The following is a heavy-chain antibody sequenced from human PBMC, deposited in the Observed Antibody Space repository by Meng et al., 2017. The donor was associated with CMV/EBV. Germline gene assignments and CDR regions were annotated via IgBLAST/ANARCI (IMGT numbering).Heavy chain of an antibody. CDR3: ARGRNGNIGVYGSGSYFRYYYYGMDV. CDR2: INWNGGST. J-gene: IGHJ6*02. V-gene: IGHV3-20*04. CDR1: GFTFDDYG. Sequence: GGSLRLSCAASGFTFDDYGMSWVRQAPGKGLEWVSGINWNGGSTGYADSVKGRFTISRDNAKNSLYLQMNSLRAEDTALYYCARGRNGNIGVYGSGSYFRYYYYGMDVWGQGTTVTVSS. D-gene: IGHD3-10*01.